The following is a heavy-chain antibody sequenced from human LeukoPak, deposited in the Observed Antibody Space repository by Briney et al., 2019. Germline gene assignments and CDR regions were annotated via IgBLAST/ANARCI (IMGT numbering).Heavy chain of an antibody. V-gene: IGHV3-74*01. Sequence: SGGSLRLSCAASGSTFSDYWMHWVRQAPGKGLMWVSRIRSVGTGTSYADSVKGRFTISRGNAKSTLYLQMNSLRADDTAVYYCARDSTTVTTGRMGYWGQGTPVTVSS. CDR3: ARDSTTVTTGRMGY. D-gene: IGHD4-17*01. CDR1: GSTFSDYW. CDR2: IRSVGTGT. J-gene: IGHJ4*02.